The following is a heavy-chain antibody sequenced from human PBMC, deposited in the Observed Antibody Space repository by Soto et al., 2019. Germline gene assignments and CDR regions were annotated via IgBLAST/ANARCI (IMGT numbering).Heavy chain of an antibody. J-gene: IGHJ4*02. CDR3: ARHGVDGAAHLDYYFDY. CDR1: GASSSSSYYY. V-gene: IGHV4-39*01. Sequence: KSSETLSLTCTVSGASSSSSYYYWGWIRQPPGKGLEWIGSIYYSGSTYYNPSLKSRVTVSVDTAKNQFFLRVASLTAADKAEYYCARHGVDGAAHLDYYFDYWGQGTLVTVSS. CDR2: IYYSGST. D-gene: IGHD2-15*01.